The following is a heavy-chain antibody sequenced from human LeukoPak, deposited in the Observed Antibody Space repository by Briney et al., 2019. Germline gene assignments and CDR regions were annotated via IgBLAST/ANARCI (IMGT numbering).Heavy chain of an antibody. D-gene: IGHD3-16*01. J-gene: IGHJ5*02. V-gene: IGHV1-2*07. CDR2: INPKNGGA. CDR1: GYTFIGYY. CDR3: ARASFWESPINWFDP. Sequence: ASVKVSCKTSGYTFIGYYMHWVRQAPGQGLEWMGWINPKNGGANYAPSFQGRVTMTRDRSITTVYMELTRLTSDDTAVYYCARASFWESPINWFDPWGQGTLVTVSS.